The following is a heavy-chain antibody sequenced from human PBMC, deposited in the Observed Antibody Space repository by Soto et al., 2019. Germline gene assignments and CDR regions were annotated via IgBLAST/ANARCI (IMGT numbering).Heavy chain of an antibody. CDR1: GYTFTSYY. D-gene: IGHD1-7*01. V-gene: IGHV1-46*03. Sequence: QVQLVQTGAEVKKPGASVKVSCKASGYTFTSYYMHWVRQAPGQGLEWMGIINPSGGSTSYAQKFQGRVTMTRDTSTSTVYMELGSLRSEDTAVYYCARAFNLSYYWNYYYFDYWGQGTMVTVSS. CDR3: ARAFNLSYYWNYYYFDY. CDR2: INPSGGST. J-gene: IGHJ4*02.